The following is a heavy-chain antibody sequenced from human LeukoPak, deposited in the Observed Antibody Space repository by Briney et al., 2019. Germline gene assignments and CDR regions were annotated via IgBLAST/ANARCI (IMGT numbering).Heavy chain of an antibody. V-gene: IGHV4-30-4*01. J-gene: IGHJ5*02. CDR2: IYYSGST. CDR3: ARGVTIFGVAPGFDP. Sequence: SQTLSLTCTVSGGSISSGDYYWSWIRQPPGKGLEWIGYIYYSGSTYYNPSLKSRVTISVDTSKNQFSLKLSSVTAADTAVYYCARGVTIFGVAPGFDPWGQATLVTVSS. D-gene: IGHD3-3*01. CDR1: GGSISSGDYY.